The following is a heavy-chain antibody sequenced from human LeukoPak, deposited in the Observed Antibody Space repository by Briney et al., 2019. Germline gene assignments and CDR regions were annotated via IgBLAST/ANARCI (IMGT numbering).Heavy chain of an antibody. CDR3: AREGQSNWNDINY. V-gene: IGHV1-2*02. Sequence: ASVKVSCKASGYTFTGYYMHWVRQAPGQGLEWMGWINPNSGGTNYAQKFQGRVIMTRDTSISTAYMELSRLRSDDTAVYYCAREGQSNWNDINYWGQGTLVTVSS. D-gene: IGHD1-20*01. CDR2: INPNSGGT. CDR1: GYTFTGYY. J-gene: IGHJ4*02.